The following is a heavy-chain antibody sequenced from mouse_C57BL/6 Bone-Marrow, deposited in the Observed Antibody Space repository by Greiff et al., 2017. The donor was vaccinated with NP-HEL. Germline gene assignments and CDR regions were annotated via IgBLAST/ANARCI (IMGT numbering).Heavy chain of an antibody. Sequence: VQLQQSGAELAKPGASVKLSCKASGYTFTSYWMHWVKQRPGQGLEWIGYGNPSSGYTKYNQKFKDKATLTADKAPSTAYMQLSSLTYEDSAVYYCAAFYRWGQGTLVTVSA. CDR3: AAFYR. CDR1: GYTFTSYW. D-gene: IGHD2-1*01. V-gene: IGHV1-7*01. CDR2: GNPSSGYT. J-gene: IGHJ3*01.